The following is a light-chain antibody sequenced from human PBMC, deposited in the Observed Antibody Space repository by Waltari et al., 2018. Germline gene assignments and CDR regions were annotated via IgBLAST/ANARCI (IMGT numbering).Light chain of an antibody. J-gene: IGKJ1*01. Sequence: EIVLTQSPGILSLSPGARATLSCRASQSVSRTLAWYQQKPGQAPRPLIYGASSRATGIPDRFSGGGSGTDFSLTISRLEPEDFAVYYCQHYVRLPATFGQGTKVEIK. V-gene: IGKV3-20*01. CDR2: GAS. CDR3: QHYVRLPAT. CDR1: QSVSRT.